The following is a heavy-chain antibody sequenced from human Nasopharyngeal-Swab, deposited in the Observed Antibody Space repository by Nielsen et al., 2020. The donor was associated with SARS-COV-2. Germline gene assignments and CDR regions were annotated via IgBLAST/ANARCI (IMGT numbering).Heavy chain of an antibody. J-gene: IGHJ5*02. Sequence: SQTLSLTCTVPGGSINSTYWTWIRQSPGKGLEWIGYIYYTGSTNSNPSLKTRISISVDTSRNQFSLRLSSVTAADTAVYYCARSVSDYTNNDRFDYFDPWGQGSLVTVSS. V-gene: IGHV4-59*01. CDR2: IYYTGST. D-gene: IGHD4-11*01. CDR1: GGSINSTY. CDR3: ARSVSDYTNNDRFDYFDP.